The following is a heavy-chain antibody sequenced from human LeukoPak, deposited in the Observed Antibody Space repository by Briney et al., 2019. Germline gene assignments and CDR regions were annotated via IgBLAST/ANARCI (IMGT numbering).Heavy chain of an antibody. CDR2: IYRDSSVK. CDR1: GFNFDEYA. D-gene: IGHD3-10*01. J-gene: IGHJ4*02. V-gene: IGHV3-48*01. CDR3: ARYGSGSNYRDPFDS. Sequence: GGSLRLSCVASGFNFDEYAMNWVRQAPGKGLEWISCIYRDSSVKHYADSVRGRFTVSRDNAKNSVYLQMNSLRAEDTAVYFCARYGSGSNYRDPFDSWGQGTLVTVS.